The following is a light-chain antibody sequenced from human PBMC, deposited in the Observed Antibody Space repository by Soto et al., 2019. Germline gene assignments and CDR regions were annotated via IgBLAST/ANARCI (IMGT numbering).Light chain of an antibody. CDR2: DAS. Sequence: DIEMTQSPYTLSASIGDGVTITCRASESISGSLAWYQQQPGKAPKLLIYDASNLESGVPSRFSGSGSGTEFTLAISSLQADDFATYYCQQYNNYPRTFGQGTKVEI. V-gene: IGKV1-5*01. CDR3: QQYNNYPRT. CDR1: ESISGS. J-gene: IGKJ1*01.